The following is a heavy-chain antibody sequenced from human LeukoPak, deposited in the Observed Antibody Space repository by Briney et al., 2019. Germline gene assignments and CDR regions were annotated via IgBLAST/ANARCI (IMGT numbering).Heavy chain of an antibody. CDR2: ISSSGSTI. CDR1: GFTFSDYY. CDR3: AGRSITGTKDAFDI. Sequence: GGSLRLSCAASGFTFSDYYMSWIRQAPGKGLEWVSYISSSGSTIYYADSVKGRFTISRDNAKNSLYLQMNSLRAEDTAVYYCAGRSITGTKDAFDIWGQGTMVTVSS. V-gene: IGHV3-11*04. D-gene: IGHD1-7*01. J-gene: IGHJ3*02.